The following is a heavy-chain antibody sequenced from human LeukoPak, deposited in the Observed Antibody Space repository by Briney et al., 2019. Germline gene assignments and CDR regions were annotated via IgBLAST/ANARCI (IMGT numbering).Heavy chain of an antibody. Sequence: GASVTASCKASGGTFSSYAISWVRQAPGQGLEWMGGIIPIFGTANYAQKFQGRVTITTDESTSTAYMELSSLRSEDTAVYYCARGVSSGIGYCSSTSCSWGHDAFDIWGQGTMVTVSS. J-gene: IGHJ3*02. D-gene: IGHD2-2*01. CDR3: ARGVSSGIGYCSSTSCSWGHDAFDI. V-gene: IGHV1-69*05. CDR2: IIPIFGTA. CDR1: GGTFSSYA.